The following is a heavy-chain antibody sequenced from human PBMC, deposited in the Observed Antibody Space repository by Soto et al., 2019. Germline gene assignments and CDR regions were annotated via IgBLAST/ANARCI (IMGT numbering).Heavy chain of an antibody. CDR3: STDIGVYGLDF. V-gene: IGHV3-15*01. D-gene: IGHD3-10*01. J-gene: IGHJ6*02. CDR1: AFSFTNAW. CDR2: IKSKTDGGTT. Sequence: EVQLVESGGGLVKPGGSLRLSCAASAFSFTNAWMTWVRQAPGKGLEWLGRIKSKTDGGTTDYAAPVKGRFTSSIDDSQSTLYLQMNSLRTEDTARYYCSTDIGVYGLDFWGQGTTVTVSS.